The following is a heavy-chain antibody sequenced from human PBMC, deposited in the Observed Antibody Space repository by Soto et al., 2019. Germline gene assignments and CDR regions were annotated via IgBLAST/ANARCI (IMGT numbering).Heavy chain of an antibody. V-gene: IGHV3-30*18. J-gene: IGHJ4*02. D-gene: IGHD6-19*01. CDR2: ISYDGSNK. CDR1: GFTFSSYG. Sequence: GGSLRLSCAASGFTFSSYGMHWVRQAPGKGLEWVAVISYDGSNKYYADSVKGRFTISRDNSKNTLYLQMNSLRAEDTAVYYCAKDSSRQRAVAGTHLFDYWGQGTLVTVSS. CDR3: AKDSSRQRAVAGTHLFDY.